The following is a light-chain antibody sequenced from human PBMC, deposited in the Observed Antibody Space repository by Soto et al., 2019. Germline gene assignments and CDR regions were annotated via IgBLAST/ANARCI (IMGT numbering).Light chain of an antibody. V-gene: IGKV1-33*01. CDR3: QQYDNLPLT. CDR2: DAS. Sequence: DIQMTQSPSSLSAAVGYRSTITCQASQDISNYLNWYQQKPGKAPKLLIYDASNLETGVPSRFSGSGSGTDFTFTISSLQPEDIATYYCQQYDNLPLTFGGGTKVDIK. J-gene: IGKJ4*01. CDR1: QDISNY.